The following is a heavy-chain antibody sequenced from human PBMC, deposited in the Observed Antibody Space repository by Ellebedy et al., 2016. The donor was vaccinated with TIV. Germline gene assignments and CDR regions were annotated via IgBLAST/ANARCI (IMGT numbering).Heavy chain of an antibody. CDR2: INPNGGGT. Sequence: ASVKVSXXASGYNFSGYWIHWVRPPPGQGLEWMGWINPNGGGTHYAQKFQGRATMTGDTSITTVYMELTGLSSDDTAVYFCARGSYYYDTSGYYRNAFDIWGQGTMVTVSS. D-gene: IGHD3-22*01. CDR1: GYNFSGYW. J-gene: IGHJ3*02. CDR3: ARGSYYYDTSGYYRNAFDI. V-gene: IGHV1-2*02.